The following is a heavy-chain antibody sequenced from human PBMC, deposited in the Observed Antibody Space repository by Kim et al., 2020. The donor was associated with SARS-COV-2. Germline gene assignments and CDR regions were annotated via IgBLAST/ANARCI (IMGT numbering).Heavy chain of an antibody. CDR2: FDPEDGET. J-gene: IGHJ6*02. D-gene: IGHD1-26*01. V-gene: IGHV1-24*01. Sequence: ASVKVSCKVSGYTLTELSMHWVRQAPGKGLEWTGGFDPEDGETIYAQKFQGRVTMTEDTSTDTAYMELSSLRSEDTAVYYCATVSDYGWELLLAHYYYGMDVWGQGTTVTVSS. CDR3: ATVSDYGWELLLAHYYYGMDV. CDR1: GYTLTELS.